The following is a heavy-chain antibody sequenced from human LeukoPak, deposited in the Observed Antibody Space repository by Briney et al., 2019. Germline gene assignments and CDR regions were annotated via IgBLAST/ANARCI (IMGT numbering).Heavy chain of an antibody. Sequence: SETLSLTCAVYGGSFSGYYWSWIRQPPGKGLEWIGEINHSGSTNYNPSLKSRVTISVDTSKNQFSLKLRSVTAADTAVYYCARRPSYYYDSSGYYYYYYYMDVWGKGTTVTVSS. CDR2: INHSGST. V-gene: IGHV4-34*01. CDR3: ARRPSYYYDSSGYYYYYYYMDV. J-gene: IGHJ6*03. D-gene: IGHD3-22*01. CDR1: GGSFSGYY.